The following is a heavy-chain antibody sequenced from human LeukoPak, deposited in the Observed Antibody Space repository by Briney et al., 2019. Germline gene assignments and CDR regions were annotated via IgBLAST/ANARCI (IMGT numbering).Heavy chain of an antibody. CDR1: AFTFSSYG. CDR2: IRYDGSNK. D-gene: IGHD3-22*01. V-gene: IGHV3-30*02. J-gene: IGHJ4*02. Sequence: GGSLRLSCAASAFTFSSYGMHWVRQAPGKGLEWVAFIRYDGSNKYYADSVKGRFTISRDNSKNTLYLQMNSLRAEDTAVYYCAKGVGSSGYFFDYWGQGTLVTVSS. CDR3: AKGVGSSGYFFDY.